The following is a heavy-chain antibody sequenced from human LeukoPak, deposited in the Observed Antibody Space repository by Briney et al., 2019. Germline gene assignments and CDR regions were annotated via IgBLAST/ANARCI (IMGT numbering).Heavy chain of an antibody. CDR2: ISASNGHT. CDR3: ARDRVSFSYYYYGMDV. Sequence: ASVKVSCKASGYAFSSYGINWVRQAPGQGLEWMGWISASNGHTNYAQKFQGRVTMTTDTSTNTAYMELRALRTDDTAAHYCARDRVSFSYYYYGMDVWGQGTTVTVSS. CDR1: GYAFSSYG. J-gene: IGHJ6*02. D-gene: IGHD3-3*01. V-gene: IGHV1-18*01.